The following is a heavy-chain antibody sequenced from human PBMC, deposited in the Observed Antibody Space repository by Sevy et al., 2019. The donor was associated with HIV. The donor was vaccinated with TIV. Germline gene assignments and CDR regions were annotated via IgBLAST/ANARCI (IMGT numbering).Heavy chain of an antibody. CDR1: VGSISSYF. Sequence: SETLSLTYSVSVGSISSYFWTWVRQSPGKGLEWIGNIYFTGNTDYSPSLKSRVTLSLDTSKTHFSLTLKSVTAADTAIYFSARDSTTRPRVLDYWGQGTLVTVSS. V-gene: IGHV4-59*01. J-gene: IGHJ4*02. D-gene: IGHD1-1*01. CDR3: ARDSTTRPRVLDY. CDR2: IYFTGNT.